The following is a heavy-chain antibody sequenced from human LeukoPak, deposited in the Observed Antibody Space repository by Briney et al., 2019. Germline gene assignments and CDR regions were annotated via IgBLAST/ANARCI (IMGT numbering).Heavy chain of an antibody. V-gene: IGHV1-46*01. CDR1: GYTFTSYY. J-gene: IGHJ4*02. Sequence: ASVKVSCKASGYTFTSYYMHWVRQAPGQGLEGMGIINPSGGSTSYAQKFQGRVTMTRDMSTSTVYMEMSSLRSEDTAVYYCARVYRGEVVITTIDYWGQGTLVTVSS. CDR2: INPSGGST. D-gene: IGHD3-22*01. CDR3: ARVYRGEVVITTIDY.